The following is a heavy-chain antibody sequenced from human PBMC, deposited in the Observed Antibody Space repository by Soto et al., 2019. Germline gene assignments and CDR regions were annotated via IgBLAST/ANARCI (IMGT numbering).Heavy chain of an antibody. V-gene: IGHV6-1*01. CDR1: GDSVSSNSAA. D-gene: IGHD6-19*01. Sequence: PSQTLSLTCAISGDSVSSNSAAWNWIRQSPSRGLEWLGRTYYRSKWYNDYAVSVKSRITINPDTSKNQFSLQLNSVTPEDTAVYYCARDRLAVAGTPAFYYYYYGMDVWGQGTTVTVS. CDR2: TYYRSKWYN. CDR3: ARDRLAVAGTPAFYYYYYGMDV. J-gene: IGHJ6*02.